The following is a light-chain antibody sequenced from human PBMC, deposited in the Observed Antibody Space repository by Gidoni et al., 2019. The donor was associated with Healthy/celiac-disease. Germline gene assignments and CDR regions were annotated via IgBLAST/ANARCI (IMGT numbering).Light chain of an antibody. CDR1: QSVSSY. V-gene: IGKV3-11*01. Sequence: ETVLTQSPATLSLSPGKRATLSCRASQSVSSYLAWYHQKPGQAPRPLIYDASNRATGSPARFSGSGSGTDCTLTISSLEPEDFAVYYCQQRSNWLTFGGGTKVEIK. CDR3: QQRSNWLT. CDR2: DAS. J-gene: IGKJ4*01.